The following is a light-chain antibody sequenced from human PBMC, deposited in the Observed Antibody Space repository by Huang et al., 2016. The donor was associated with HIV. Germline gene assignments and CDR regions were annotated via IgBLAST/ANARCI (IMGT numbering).Light chain of an antibody. CDR3: QQYDSPPLI. CDR1: QSVSSSS. J-gene: IGKJ3*01. CDR2: GAA. V-gene: IGKV3-20*01. Sequence: EIVLTQSPGTLSLSPGERATLSCRASQSVSSSSLAWYQQKPGQAPRLHIYGAASRATGIPDRFIGSGSGTDFTLTNRRLGPEDFALYYFQQYDSPPLIVGRGTKVDIK.